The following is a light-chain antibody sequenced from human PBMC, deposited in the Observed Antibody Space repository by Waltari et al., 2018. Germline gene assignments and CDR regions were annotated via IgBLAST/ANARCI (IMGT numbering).Light chain of an antibody. V-gene: IGLV4-69*01. Sequence: QLVVTQSPSASASLRASVKLTCTLSSGHSNNIIAWLQQRPAKGPRYLMKVNSDGSHIRGDELPARFSGSSSGAERYLTISSLQSEDEADYYCQTGGHGTWVFGGGTKLTVL. CDR3: QTGGHGTWV. CDR2: VNSDGSH. J-gene: IGLJ3*02. CDR1: SGHSNNI.